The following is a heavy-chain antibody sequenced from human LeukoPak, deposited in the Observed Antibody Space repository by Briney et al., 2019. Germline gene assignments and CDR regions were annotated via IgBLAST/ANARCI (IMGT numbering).Heavy chain of an antibody. CDR2: IYSGGST. J-gene: IGHJ4*02. CDR3: ANRRSGLLDY. Sequence: GGSLRLSCAASGFTVSSNYMSWVRRAPGKGLEWVSVIYSGGSTYYADSVKGRFTISRDNSKNTLYPQMNSLRAEDTAVYYCANRRSGLLDYWGQGTLVTVSS. V-gene: IGHV3-53*01. CDR1: GFTVSSNY. D-gene: IGHD3-3*01.